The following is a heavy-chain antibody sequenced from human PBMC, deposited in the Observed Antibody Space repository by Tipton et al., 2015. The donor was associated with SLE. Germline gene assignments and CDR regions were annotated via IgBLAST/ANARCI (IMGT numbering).Heavy chain of an antibody. V-gene: IGHV4-61*03. CDR1: GGSIISGSYY. CDR2: INYNGNT. J-gene: IGHJ4*02. CDR3: ARGGLGSNLRGSIFLGY. D-gene: IGHD7-27*01. Sequence: TLSLTCTVSGGSIISGSYYWSWIRQPPGKGLEWIGYINYNGNTNYNPSLKSRVTISVDTSKTHFSLRLNSVTAADTAVYYCARGGLGSNLRGSIFLGYWGQGTLVTVSS.